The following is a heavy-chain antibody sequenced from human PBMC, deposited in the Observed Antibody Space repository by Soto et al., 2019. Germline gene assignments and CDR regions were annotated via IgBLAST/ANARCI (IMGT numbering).Heavy chain of an antibody. Sequence: QVQLVQSGAEVKKPGSSVKVSCKASGDTFTTNSLNWVRQAPGQGLEWMGGIIPVVGTTKYAQKYQDRVTITGDKPTNTAYMELSSPRSDDTAVYYCARGLLYATTYLDYWGQGTPVTVSS. CDR1: GDTFTTNS. V-gene: IGHV1-69*06. J-gene: IGHJ4*02. CDR2: IIPVVGTT. CDR3: ARGLLYATTYLDY. D-gene: IGHD2-8*01.